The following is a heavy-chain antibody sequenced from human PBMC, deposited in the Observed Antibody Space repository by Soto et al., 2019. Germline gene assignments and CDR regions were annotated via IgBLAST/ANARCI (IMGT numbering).Heavy chain of an antibody. CDR2: IYWDDDK. J-gene: IGHJ4*02. V-gene: IGHV2-5*02. CDR1: GFSLSTSGVG. CDR3: SHRLCGPEDY. Sequence: SGPTLVNPTQTLTLTCTFSGFSLSTSGVGVGWIRQPPGKALEWLALIYWDDDKRYSPSLKSRLTITKDTSKNQVVLTMTNMEPVDPVIFYCSHRLCGPEDYWGQGTLDTVSS.